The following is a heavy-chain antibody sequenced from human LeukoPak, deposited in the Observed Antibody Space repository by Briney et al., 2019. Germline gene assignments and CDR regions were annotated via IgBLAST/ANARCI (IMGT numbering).Heavy chain of an antibody. Sequence: PGASLRLSCAASGFTFSSYAMSWVRQAPGKGLEWVSVISGSGGSTYYADSVKGRFTISRDNSKNTLYLQMNSLTAEDTALHYCAKPIGGYSYGYWGEGTLLTVSS. CDR3: AKPIGGYSYGY. J-gene: IGHJ4*02. D-gene: IGHD5-18*01. CDR2: ISGSGGST. CDR1: GFTFSSYA. V-gene: IGHV3-23*01.